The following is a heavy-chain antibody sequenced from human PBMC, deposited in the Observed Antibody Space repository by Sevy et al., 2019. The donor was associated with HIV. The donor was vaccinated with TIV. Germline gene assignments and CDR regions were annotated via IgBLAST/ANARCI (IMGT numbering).Heavy chain of an antibody. V-gene: IGHV1-2*02. D-gene: IGHD4-4*01. CDR3: ARDTQLEYSNYEGRWFDP. CDR2: INPNSGGT. J-gene: IGHJ5*02. Sequence: ASVKVSCKASGYTFTGYYMHWVRQAPGQGLEWMGWINPNSGGTNYAQKFQGRVTMTRDTSINTAYMELSRLRSDDTAVYYCARDTQLEYSNYEGRWFDPWGQGTLVTVSS. CDR1: GYTFTGYY.